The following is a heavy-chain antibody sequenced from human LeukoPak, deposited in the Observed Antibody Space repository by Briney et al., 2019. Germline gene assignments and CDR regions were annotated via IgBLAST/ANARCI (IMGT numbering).Heavy chain of an antibody. J-gene: IGHJ4*02. Sequence: GGSLRLSCAASGFTFSSYSMSWVRQAPGKGLEWVSSISSSGGNTYYADSVKGRFTISRDNSKNTLYLQMNSLRAEDTAVYYCAKGSVTSSGSEPYFDYWGQGTLVTVSS. V-gene: IGHV3-23*01. CDR2: ISSSGGNT. D-gene: IGHD1-26*01. CDR1: GFTFSSYS. CDR3: AKGSVTSSGSEPYFDY.